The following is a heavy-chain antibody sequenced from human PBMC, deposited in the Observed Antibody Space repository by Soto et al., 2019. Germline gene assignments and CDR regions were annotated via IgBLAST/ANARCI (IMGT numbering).Heavy chain of an antibody. J-gene: IGHJ4*02. CDR1: GGTFLSSS. CDR3: ARDGGITGTTEGYSDY. D-gene: IGHD1-7*01. V-gene: IGHV1-69*08. CDR2: ITPFLGTP. Sequence: QVQLVQSGAEVKKPGSSVKVSCKASGGTFLSSSFSWVRQAPGQRLEWMGRITPFLGTPNYAQQFHGRVTIIADKSTSTVYTELTSLSSEDTAVYYCARDGGITGTTEGYSDYWGQGTLVTVSS.